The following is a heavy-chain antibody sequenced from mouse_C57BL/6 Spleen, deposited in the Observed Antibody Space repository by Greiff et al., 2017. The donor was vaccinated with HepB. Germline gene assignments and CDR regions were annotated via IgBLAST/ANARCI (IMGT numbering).Heavy chain of an antibody. CDR2: ISDGGSYT. D-gene: IGHD1-1*01. J-gene: IGHJ3*01. Sequence: EVQRVESGGGLVKPGGSLKLSCAASGFTFSSYAMSWVRQTPEKRLEWVATISDGGSYTYYPDNVKGRFTISRDNAKNNLYLQMSHLKSEDTAMYYCARDGNYVGAYWGQGTLVTVSA. CDR3: ARDGNYVGAY. V-gene: IGHV5-4*01. CDR1: GFTFSSYA.